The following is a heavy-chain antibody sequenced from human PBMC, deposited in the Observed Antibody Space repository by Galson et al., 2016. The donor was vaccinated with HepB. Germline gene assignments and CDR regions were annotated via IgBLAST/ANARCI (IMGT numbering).Heavy chain of an antibody. Sequence: SVKVSCKASGYAFTRHLIHWVRQAPGQRPEWMGWINAGAGNSKYSRKFQGRITITNDTSASTAYMELTSLTSEDTAVYYCARDAASTIFGVVVRNFDHWGQGALVTVSS. CDR3: ARDAASTIFGVVVRNFDH. J-gene: IGHJ4*02. V-gene: IGHV1-3*01. D-gene: IGHD3-3*01. CDR1: GYAFTRHL. CDR2: INAGAGNS.